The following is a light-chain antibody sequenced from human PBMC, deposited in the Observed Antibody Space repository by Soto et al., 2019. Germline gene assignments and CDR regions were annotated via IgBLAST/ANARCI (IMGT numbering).Light chain of an antibody. V-gene: IGLV2-23*01. CDR2: EGS. CDR1: SSDVGSYNL. J-gene: IGLJ2*01. Sequence: QYALTQPASVSGSPGQSITISCTGTSSDVGSYNLVSWYQQHPGKAPKLMIYEGSKRPSGVSNRFSGSKSGNTASLTISGLQAEDEADYYCCSYAGSSTLGVFGGGTKVTVL. CDR3: CSYAGSSTLGV.